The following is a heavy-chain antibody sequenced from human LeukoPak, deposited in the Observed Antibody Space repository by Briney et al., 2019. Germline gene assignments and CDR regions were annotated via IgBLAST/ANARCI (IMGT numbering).Heavy chain of an antibody. CDR2: ISWDGGST. J-gene: IGHJ3*02. CDR1: GFTFDDYT. CDR3: AKDSSSYGRPWDAFDI. Sequence: PGGSLRLSCAASGFTFDDYTMHWVRQAPGKGLEWVSLISWDGGSTYYADSVKGRFTISRDNSKNSLYLQMNSLRTEDTALYYCAKDSSSYGRPWDAFDIWGQGTMVTVSS. V-gene: IGHV3-43*01. D-gene: IGHD5-18*01.